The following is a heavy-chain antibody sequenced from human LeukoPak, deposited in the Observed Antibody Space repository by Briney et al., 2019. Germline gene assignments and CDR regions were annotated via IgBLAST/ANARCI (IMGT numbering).Heavy chain of an antibody. CDR1: GGSISSGSYY. CDR2: IYTSGST. V-gene: IGHV4-61*02. CDR3: ARADIAAAGTHGYYYYMDV. D-gene: IGHD6-13*01. Sequence: PSETLSLTCTVSGGSISSGSYYWSWIRQPAGKGLEWIGRIYTSGSTNYNPSLKSRVTISVDTSKNQFSLKLSSVTAAGTAVYYCARADIAAAGTHGYYYYMDVWGKGTTVTVSS. J-gene: IGHJ6*03.